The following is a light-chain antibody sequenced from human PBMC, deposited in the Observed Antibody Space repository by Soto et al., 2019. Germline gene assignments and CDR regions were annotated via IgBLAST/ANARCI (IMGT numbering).Light chain of an antibody. CDR1: QSVSRY. CDR2: AVT. J-gene: IGKJ1*01. CDR3: QQSFSNPRT. V-gene: IGKV1-39*01. Sequence: DIQMTQAPSSLSASVGDRVSITCRTSQSVSRYLNWYQHKAGNAPKLLIYAVTLLESGVPSRFSGGGSGTEFNPTISGLQPEDFAVYYCQQSFSNPRTFGQGTKVEVK.